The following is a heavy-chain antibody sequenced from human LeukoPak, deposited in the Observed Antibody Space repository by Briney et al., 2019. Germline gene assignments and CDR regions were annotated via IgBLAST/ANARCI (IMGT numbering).Heavy chain of an antibody. D-gene: IGHD4-17*01. Sequence: GGSLRLSCAASGFTFSSYGMHWVRQAPGKGLEWVAVIWYDGSNKYYADSVKGRFTISRDNSENTLYLQMNSLRAEDTAVYYCARPRTTVTTLDAFDIWGQGTMVTVSS. CDR3: ARPRTTVTTLDAFDI. CDR1: GFTFSSYG. CDR2: IWYDGSNK. V-gene: IGHV3-33*01. J-gene: IGHJ3*02.